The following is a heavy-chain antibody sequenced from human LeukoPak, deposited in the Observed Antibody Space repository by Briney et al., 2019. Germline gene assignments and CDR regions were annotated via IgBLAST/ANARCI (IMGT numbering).Heavy chain of an antibody. J-gene: IGHJ4*02. CDR3: TRGGAVTTGIDY. CDR2: ISSSSGYI. CDR1: GFTFSTYT. V-gene: IGHV3-21*01. D-gene: IGHD4-17*01. Sequence: KPGGSLRLSCAASGFTFSTYTTNWVRQAPGKGLEWVSSISSSSGYIYYADSVKGRFTISRDNAENSLYLQMNSLRAEDTAVYYCTRGGAVTTGIDYWGQGTLVTVSS.